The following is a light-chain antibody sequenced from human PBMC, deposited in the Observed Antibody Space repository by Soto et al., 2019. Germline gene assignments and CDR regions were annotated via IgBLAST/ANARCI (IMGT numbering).Light chain of an antibody. CDR1: QDISSL. Sequence: DIEMTQSPSSVSASIGDRVTITCRASQDISSLLAWYQQKPGKAPKLLIYGASTLQSGVPSRFSGSGSGTHFTLTICSLQPEDFATYFCQQADSFTLTFGGGTKLDIK. V-gene: IGKV1D-12*01. CDR2: GAS. J-gene: IGKJ4*01. CDR3: QQADSFTLT.